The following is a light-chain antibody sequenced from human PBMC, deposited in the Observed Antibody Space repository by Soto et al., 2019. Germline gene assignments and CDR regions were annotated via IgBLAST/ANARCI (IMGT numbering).Light chain of an antibody. CDR3: SSYTSSSTWV. Sequence: QSVLTQPASVSGSPGQSITISCTGTSSDVGGYNYVSWYQQHAGKVPKLVICEVTNRPPGVSNRFSGSKSGNTASLTISGLQTEDEADYYCSSYTSSSTWVFGGGTKLTVL. J-gene: IGLJ3*02. CDR1: SSDVGGYNY. V-gene: IGLV2-14*01. CDR2: EVT.